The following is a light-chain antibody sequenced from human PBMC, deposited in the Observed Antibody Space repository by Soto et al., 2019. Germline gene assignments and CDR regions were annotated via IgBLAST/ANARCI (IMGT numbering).Light chain of an antibody. CDR1: SSNIENDY. J-gene: IGLJ3*02. Sequence: QSVLTQPPSVSAAPGQKVTISCSGSSSNIENDYVSWYQQLPGTAPKLLIYGDSKRPSGIPDRFSGSKSGTSATLAITGLQTGDEADYFCGTWDSSLSAGVFGGGTKVTVL. V-gene: IGLV1-51*02. CDR3: GTWDSSLSAGV. CDR2: GDS.